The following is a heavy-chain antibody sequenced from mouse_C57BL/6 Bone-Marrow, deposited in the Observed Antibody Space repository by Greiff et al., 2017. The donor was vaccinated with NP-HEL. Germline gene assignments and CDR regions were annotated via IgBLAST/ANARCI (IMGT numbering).Heavy chain of an antibody. J-gene: IGHJ1*03. Sequence: VQLQQPGAELVKPGASVKLSCKASGYTFTSYWMHWVKQRPGQGLEWIGMIHPNSGSTNYNEKFKSKATLTVDKSSSTAYMQLSSLTSEDSAFYYCARKGPWYFDVWGTGTTVTVSS. CDR3: ARKGPWYFDV. CDR2: IHPNSGST. V-gene: IGHV1-64*01. CDR1: GYTFTSYW.